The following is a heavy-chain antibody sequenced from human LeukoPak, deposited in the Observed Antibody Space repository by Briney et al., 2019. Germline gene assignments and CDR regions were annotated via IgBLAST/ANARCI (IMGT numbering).Heavy chain of an antibody. D-gene: IGHD3-10*01. CDR3: AREDSGSHYNFYYFYMDV. J-gene: IGHJ6*03. CDR1: GGSISSSSYY. Sequence: SETLSLTCTVSGGSISSSSYYWGWIRQPPGKGLGWIGSIYYSGSTYYNPSLKSRVTISVDTSKNQFTLKLSSVTAADTAVYYCAREDSGSHYNFYYFYMDVWGKGTTVTISS. CDR2: IYYSGST. V-gene: IGHV4-39*02.